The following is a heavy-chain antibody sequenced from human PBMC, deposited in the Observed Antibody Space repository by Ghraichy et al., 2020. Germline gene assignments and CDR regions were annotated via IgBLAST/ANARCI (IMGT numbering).Heavy chain of an antibody. J-gene: IGHJ3*02. CDR1: GFTFSSYA. V-gene: IGHV3-23*01. CDR3: AKVGKELIRGSFVFDI. D-gene: IGHD3-10*01. Sequence: GGSLRLSCAASGFTFSSYAMSWVRQAPGKGLEWVSAISGSGGSTYYADSVKGRFTISRDNSKNTLYPQMNSLRAEDTAVYYCAKVGKELIRGSFVFDIWGQGTMVTVSS. CDR2: ISGSGGST.